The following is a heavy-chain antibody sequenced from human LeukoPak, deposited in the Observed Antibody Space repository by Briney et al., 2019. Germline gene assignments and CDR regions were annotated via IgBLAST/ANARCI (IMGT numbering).Heavy chain of an antibody. CDR1: GFTFSSYG. D-gene: IGHD2-2*01. CDR3: ANGVGYQLLYYYYGMDV. CDR2: ISYDGSNK. V-gene: IGHV3-30*18. Sequence: GGSLRLSCAASGFTFSSYGMHWVRRAPGKGLEWVAVISYDGSNKYYADSVKGRFTISRDNSKNTLYLQMNSLRAEGTAVYYCANGVGYQLLYYYYGMDVWGQGTTVTVSS. J-gene: IGHJ6*02.